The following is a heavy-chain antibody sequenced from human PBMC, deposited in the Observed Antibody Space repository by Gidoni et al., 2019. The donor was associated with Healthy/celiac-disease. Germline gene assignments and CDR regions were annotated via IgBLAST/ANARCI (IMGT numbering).Heavy chain of an antibody. V-gene: IGHV3-7*03. CDR2: IKQDGSEK. CDR1: GFTFSSYW. J-gene: IGHJ3*02. D-gene: IGHD5-12*01. CDR3: ARSHRRDGYNWDAFDI. Sequence: EVQLVESGGGLVQPGGSLSLSCAASGFTFSSYWMSWFRPAPGKGLEWVDNIKQDGSEKYYVDSVKGRFTISRDNAKNALYLQMNSLRAEDTAVYYCARSHRRDGYNWDAFDIWGQGTMVTVFS.